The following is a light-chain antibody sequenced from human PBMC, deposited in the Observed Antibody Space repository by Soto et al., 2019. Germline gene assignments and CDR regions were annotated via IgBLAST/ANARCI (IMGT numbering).Light chain of an antibody. J-gene: IGKJ1*01. CDR1: QSVSSSY. CDR2: GAY. Sequence: DIVLTQSPGTLSLPTRARPTLCCRSSQSVSSSYLAWYQQKPGQDPRLIIYGAYSRATGIQDRFSGSGSGTDFTLTIRRMEPEDFAVYYCKQYGSSHRTLGKGNKVDIK. CDR3: KQYGSSHRT. V-gene: IGKV3-20*01.